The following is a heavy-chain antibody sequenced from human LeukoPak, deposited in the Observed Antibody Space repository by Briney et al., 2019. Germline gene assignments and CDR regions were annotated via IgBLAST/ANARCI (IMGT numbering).Heavy chain of an antibody. V-gene: IGHV1-69*13. CDR1: GGTFSSYA. J-gene: IGHJ5*02. Sequence: SVKVSCKASGGTFSSYAISWVRQAPGQGLEWMGGIIPIFGTANYAQKFQGRVTITADESTSTAYMELSSLRSEDAAVYYCARGDGMGGDNWFDPWGQGTLVTVSS. CDR2: IIPIFGTA. D-gene: IGHD3-16*01. CDR3: ARGDGMGGDNWFDP.